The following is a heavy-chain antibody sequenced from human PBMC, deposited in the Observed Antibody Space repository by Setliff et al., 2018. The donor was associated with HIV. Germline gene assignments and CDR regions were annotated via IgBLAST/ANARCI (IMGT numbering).Heavy chain of an antibody. CDR1: GGSISRYY. CDR2: IYYSGST. Sequence: PSETLSLTCTVSGGSISRYYWSWIRQPPGKGLDWIGYIYYSGSTNYNPSLKSRVPISVYTSKNQFSLRLSSVTAADTAVYYCARSYYNFGNGYYYYYYMDVWGKGTTVTVSS. V-gene: IGHV4-59*01. D-gene: IGHD3-3*01. J-gene: IGHJ6*03. CDR3: ARSYYNFGNGYYYYYYMDV.